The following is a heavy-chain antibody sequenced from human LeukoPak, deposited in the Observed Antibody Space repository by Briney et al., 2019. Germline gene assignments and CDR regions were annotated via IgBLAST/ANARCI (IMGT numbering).Heavy chain of an antibody. V-gene: IGHV3-64*02. D-gene: IGHD3-9*01. CDR2: IRSSGVST. CDR1: GFTFSSYT. CDR3: ARGFDSPMDV. Sequence: GGSLRLSCAASGFTFSSYTIHWVRQAPGKGLEFVSAIRSSGVSTYYADSVKGRFTISRDNSKNTLYLQMGSLRTGDMAVYYCARGFDSPMDVWGKGTTVTVSS. J-gene: IGHJ6*03.